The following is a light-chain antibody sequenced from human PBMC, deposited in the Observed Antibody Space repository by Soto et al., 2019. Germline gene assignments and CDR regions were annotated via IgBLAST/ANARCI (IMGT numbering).Light chain of an antibody. CDR2: KAT. J-gene: IGKJ4*01. V-gene: IGKV1-5*03. CDR1: QSISSW. CDR3: QQYNSYSLT. Sequence: DIQMTQSPSTLSASVGDRVTITCRASQSISSWLAWYQQKPGKAPKFLFYKATNLEVGVPSRFSGSGSGTEFTLTISSPQPDDFATYYCQQYNSYSLTVGGGTKVE.